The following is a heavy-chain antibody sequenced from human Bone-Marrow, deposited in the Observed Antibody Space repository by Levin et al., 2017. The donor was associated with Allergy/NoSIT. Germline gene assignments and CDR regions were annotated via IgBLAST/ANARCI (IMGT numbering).Heavy chain of an antibody. CDR3: ARQCVGDCWSAIVWFDT. Sequence: GSLRLSCTVSGGSVSSRSCYWGWIRQSPGKGLEWIGSMYYSGITYDNPSLKSRVTISMDMSKNQLSLQMTSLTVADTALYYCARQCVGDCWSAIVWFDTWGQGTLVIVSS. V-gene: IGHV4-39*01. D-gene: IGHD3-3*01. CDR2: MYYSGIT. J-gene: IGHJ5*02. CDR1: GGSVSSRSCY.